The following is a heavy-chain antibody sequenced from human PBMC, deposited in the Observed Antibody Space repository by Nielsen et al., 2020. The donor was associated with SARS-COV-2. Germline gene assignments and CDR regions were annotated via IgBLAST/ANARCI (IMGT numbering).Heavy chain of an antibody. V-gene: IGHV3-23*01. CDR3: AKQASSRPYYCNMDV. CDR1: GFTYTSYA. D-gene: IGHD2-2*01. Sequence: GESLKISCAASGFTYTSYAMSWVRQAPGKGPEWVSTISVSGDMTYYTDSVQGRFTISRDNSKNTLYLQMNSLRAEDTAVYYCAKQASSRPYYCNMDVWGKGTTVTVSS. CDR2: ISVSGDMT. J-gene: IGHJ6*03.